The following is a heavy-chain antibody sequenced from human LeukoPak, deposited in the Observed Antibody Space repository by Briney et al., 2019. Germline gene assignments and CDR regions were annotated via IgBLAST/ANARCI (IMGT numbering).Heavy chain of an antibody. Sequence: ASVKVSCKASGYTFAGYYMHWVRQAPGQGPEWMGRINPNSGGTNYAQKFQGRVTMTRDTSISTAYMELSRLRSDDTAVYYCARFGGRYYDILTGYYTAFDYWGQGTLVTVSS. CDR2: INPNSGGT. CDR3: ARFGGRYYDILTGYYTAFDY. D-gene: IGHD3-9*01. V-gene: IGHV1-2*06. J-gene: IGHJ4*02. CDR1: GYTFAGYY.